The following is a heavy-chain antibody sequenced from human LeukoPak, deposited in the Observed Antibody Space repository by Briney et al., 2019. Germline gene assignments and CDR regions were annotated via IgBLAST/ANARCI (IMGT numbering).Heavy chain of an antibody. CDR1: GFTFSSYD. J-gene: IGHJ4*02. V-gene: IGHV3-13*01. Sequence: GGSLRLSCAASGFTFSSYDMHWVRQATGKGLEWVSAIGTAGDTYYPGSVKGRFTISRDNSKNTLSLQLSSLRVEDTAIYYCVREGYYESGGPFSGYFDYWGQGDLVTVSS. CDR3: VREGYYESGGPFSGYFDY. CDR2: IGTAGDT. D-gene: IGHD3-22*01.